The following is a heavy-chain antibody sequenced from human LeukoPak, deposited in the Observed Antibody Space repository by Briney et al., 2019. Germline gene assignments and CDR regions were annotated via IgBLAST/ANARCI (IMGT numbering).Heavy chain of an antibody. CDR2: IEQDGSDK. J-gene: IGHJ4*02. CDR3: AREVWGPEY. D-gene: IGHD1-14*01. Sequence: PGGSRRLSCAASGFTFTKYWMTWVRQAPGKGLEWVGNIEQDGSDKNYMDSVKGRFTISRDNTKNSVYLQMSSLRAEDTAVYYCAREVWGPEYWGQGTLVTVSS. CDR1: GFTFTKYW. V-gene: IGHV3-7*01.